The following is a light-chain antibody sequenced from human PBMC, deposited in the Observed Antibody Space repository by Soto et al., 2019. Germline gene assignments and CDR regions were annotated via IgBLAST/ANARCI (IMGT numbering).Light chain of an antibody. CDR2: GAS. CDR3: QQYGSSLFT. Sequence: EIVLTQSPGTLSLSPGERATLSCRASQSVSSSYLAWYQQKPGQAPRLLIYGASSRATGIPDRFSGSGSGTDFTLTISRLEPEDFAVYYCQQYGSSLFTFGPGTQV. CDR1: QSVSSSY. J-gene: IGKJ3*01. V-gene: IGKV3-20*01.